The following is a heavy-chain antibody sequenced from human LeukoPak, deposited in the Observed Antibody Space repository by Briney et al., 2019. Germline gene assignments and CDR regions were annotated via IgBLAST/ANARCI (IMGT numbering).Heavy chain of an antibody. V-gene: IGHV3-23*01. Sequence: GGSLRPSCAASGFTFSSYAMTWVRQAPGKGLEWVSSITGSHGRTYTTDSVKGRFTISRDNSQNTLYLQMNSLRAEDTAVYYCTKDPNGDYIGAFDPWGQGTLVTVSS. CDR2: ITGSHGRT. J-gene: IGHJ5*02. D-gene: IGHD4-17*01. CDR3: TKDPNGDYIGAFDP. CDR1: GFTFSSYA.